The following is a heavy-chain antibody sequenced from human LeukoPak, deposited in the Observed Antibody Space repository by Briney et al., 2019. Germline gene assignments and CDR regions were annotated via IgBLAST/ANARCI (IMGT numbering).Heavy chain of an antibody. CDR3: AKPPYSGSYLEYFQH. Sequence: GRSLRLSCAAAGFTFSSYGMHWVRQAPGKGLEWVAVISYDGSNKYYADSVKGRFTISRDNSKNTLYLQMNSLRAEDTAVYYCAKPPYSGSYLEYFQHWGQGTLVTVSS. J-gene: IGHJ1*01. CDR2: ISYDGSNK. CDR1: GFTFSSYG. D-gene: IGHD1-26*01. V-gene: IGHV3-30*18.